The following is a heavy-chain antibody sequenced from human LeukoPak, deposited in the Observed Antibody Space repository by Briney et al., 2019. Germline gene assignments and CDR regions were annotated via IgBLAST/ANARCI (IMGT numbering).Heavy chain of an antibody. V-gene: IGHV4-59*01. CDR2: IYYSGST. CDR3: ARAPPLRSYDILTGYPNWYFDL. J-gene: IGHJ2*01. D-gene: IGHD3-9*01. Sequence: PSETLSLTCTVSGGSISSYYWSWIRQPPGKGLEWIGYIYYSGSTNYNPSLKSRVTISVDTSKNQFSLKLSSVTAADTAVYYCARAPPLRSYDILTGYPNWYFDLWGRGTLVTVSS. CDR1: GGSISSYY.